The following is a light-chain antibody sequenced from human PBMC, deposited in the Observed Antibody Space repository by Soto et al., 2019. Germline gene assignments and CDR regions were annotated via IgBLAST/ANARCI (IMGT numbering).Light chain of an antibody. Sequence: IQMTQSPSSLSASVGDRVTITCRANQAIANYLAWFQQKPGKAPKPLIYAASTLQTGVSSRFSGSGSGTDFTLTISSLQPEDFATYFCQQYDRYPRTFGGGTKVEIK. CDR3: QQYDRYPRT. J-gene: IGKJ4*01. CDR1: QAIANY. CDR2: AAS. V-gene: IGKV1-16*01.